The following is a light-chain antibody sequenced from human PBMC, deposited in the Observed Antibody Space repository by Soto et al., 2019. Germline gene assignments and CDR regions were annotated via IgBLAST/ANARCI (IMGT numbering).Light chain of an antibody. CDR2: GAS. CDR1: QSITSSF. CDR3: QQYENSPIT. Sequence: SPGILSLSPGERASLSCGASQSITSSFLAWYQQKPGQAPRLLIYGASSRATGIPDRFSGTGSETDFTLTINRLEPEDFAVYYCQQYENSPITFGQGTRLEIK. J-gene: IGKJ5*01. V-gene: IGKV3-20*01.